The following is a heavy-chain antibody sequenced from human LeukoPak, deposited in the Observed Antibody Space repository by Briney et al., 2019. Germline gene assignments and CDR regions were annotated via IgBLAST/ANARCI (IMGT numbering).Heavy chain of an antibody. J-gene: IGHJ5*02. CDR3: ARHYGP. CDR1: GGSISSGGYS. D-gene: IGHD3-16*01. CDR2: ISHSGST. V-gene: IGHV4-30-2*01. Sequence: PSETLSLTCAVSGGSISSGGYSWSWIRQPPGKGLEWIGYISHSGSTYYNPSLKSRVIISVDRSKNQFSLKLNSVTAADTAVYYCARHYGPWGQGTLVTVSS.